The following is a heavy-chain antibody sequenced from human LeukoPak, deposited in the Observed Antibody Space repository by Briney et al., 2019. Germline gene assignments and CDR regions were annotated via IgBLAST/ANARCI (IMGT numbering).Heavy chain of an antibody. CDR1: GYTFTSYG. CDR2: ISAYNGNT. Sequence: GASVKVSCKASGYTFTSYGISWVRQAPGQGLEWMGWISAYNGNTNYAQMLQGRVTMTTDTSTSTAYMELRSLRSDDTAVYYCARDTHDYGDYHDAFDVWGQGTMVTVSS. D-gene: IGHD4-17*01. V-gene: IGHV1-18*01. J-gene: IGHJ3*01. CDR3: ARDTHDYGDYHDAFDV.